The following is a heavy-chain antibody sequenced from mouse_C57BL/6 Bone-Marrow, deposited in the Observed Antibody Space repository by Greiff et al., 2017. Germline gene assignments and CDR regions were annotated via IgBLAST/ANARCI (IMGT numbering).Heavy chain of an antibody. CDR2: IYPGSGST. Sequence: VQLQQSGAELVKPGASVKMSCKASGYTFTSYWITWVKQRPGQGLEWIGDIYPGSGSTTYNEKFKSKATLTVDTSSSTAYMQLSSLTSEDSAVYYCARDRYGNLDYWGQGTTLTVSS. J-gene: IGHJ2*01. CDR3: ARDRYGNLDY. D-gene: IGHD2-1*01. CDR1: GYTFTSYW. V-gene: IGHV1-55*01.